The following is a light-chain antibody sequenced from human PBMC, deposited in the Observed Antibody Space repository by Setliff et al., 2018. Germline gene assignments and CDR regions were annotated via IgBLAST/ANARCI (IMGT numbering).Light chain of an antibody. CDR1: SSNIGSNT. J-gene: IGLJ1*01. Sequence: QSALAQPPSASGTPGQRVTISCSGSSSNIGSNTVNWYQQLPGTAPKLLIYRNNQRPSGVPDRFSGSKSGTSASLAISGLQSEDEADYYCAAWGDSLNGDVFGTGTKVTVL. CDR3: AAWGDSLNGDV. CDR2: RNN. V-gene: IGLV1-44*01.